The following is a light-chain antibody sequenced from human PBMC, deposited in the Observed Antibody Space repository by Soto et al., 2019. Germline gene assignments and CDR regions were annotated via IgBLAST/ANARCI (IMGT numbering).Light chain of an antibody. CDR2: GAS. CDR3: LQYNNWWT. CDR1: QGVSSN. Sequence: ELVLTQSPSTLPVSPGERATLSCRASQGVSSNLAWYQQKPGQAPRLLIYGASTRAIGIPARFSGSGSGTEFTLTISSLQSEDSAVYYCLQYNNWWTFGQGTKVDIK. J-gene: IGKJ1*01. V-gene: IGKV3-15*01.